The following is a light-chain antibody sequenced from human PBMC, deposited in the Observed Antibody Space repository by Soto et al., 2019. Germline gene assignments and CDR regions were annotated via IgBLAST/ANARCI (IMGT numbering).Light chain of an antibody. CDR1: QSISSW. J-gene: IGKJ4*01. Sequence: DIQMAQSPSTLSASVGDRVTITCRASQSISSWLAWYQQKPGKAPKLLIYKASILESGVPSRFSGSGSGTDFTLTISSLHPEDFATYFCQQSHTPPLTFGGGTKVEIK. CDR2: KAS. CDR3: QQSHTPPLT. V-gene: IGKV1-5*03.